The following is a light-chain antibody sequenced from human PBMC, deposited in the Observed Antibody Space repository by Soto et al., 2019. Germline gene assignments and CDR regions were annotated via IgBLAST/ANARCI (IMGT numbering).Light chain of an antibody. CDR2: GAS. CDR3: HQYGSLPRT. J-gene: IGKJ1*01. V-gene: IGKV3-20*01. CDR1: QSVSSNY. Sequence: EIVLTQSPGTLSLSPGERATLSCRASQSVSSNYLAWYQQKPGQAPRLLISGASSRDTGIPDRFSGSGSGTDFTLTISRLEPEDFAVYYCHQYGSLPRTFGQGTKVDVK.